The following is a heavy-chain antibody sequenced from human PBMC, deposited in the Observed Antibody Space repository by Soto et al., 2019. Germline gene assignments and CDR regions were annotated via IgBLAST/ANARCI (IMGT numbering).Heavy chain of an antibody. D-gene: IGHD2-8*01. CDR3: ALRGPKVNWFDP. CDR1: GGSFSGYY. Sequence: SETLSLTCAVYGGSFSGYYWSWIRQPPGKGLEWIGEINHSGSTNYNPSLKSRVTISVDTSKNQFSLKLSSVTAADTAVYYCALRGPKVNWFDPWGQGTLVTVS. J-gene: IGHJ5*02. V-gene: IGHV4-34*01. CDR2: INHSGST.